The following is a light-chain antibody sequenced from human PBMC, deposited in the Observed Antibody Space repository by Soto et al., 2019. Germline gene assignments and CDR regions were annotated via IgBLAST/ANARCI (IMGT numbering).Light chain of an antibody. CDR3: QSYDNSLRAYV. CDR1: SSNIGAGFD. J-gene: IGLJ2*01. CDR2: AND. Sequence: QPVLTQPPSVSGAPGQRLTISCAGTSSNIGAGFDVHWYQQLLGTAPKLLIYANDDRPSGVPDRFSGSTSGTSASLAITGLQAEDAADYYCQSYDNSLRAYVFGGGTKLTVL. V-gene: IGLV1-40*01.